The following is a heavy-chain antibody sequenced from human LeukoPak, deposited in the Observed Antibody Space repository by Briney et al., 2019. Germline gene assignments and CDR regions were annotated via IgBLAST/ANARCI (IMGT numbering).Heavy chain of an antibody. CDR1: GFTFDDYA. V-gene: IGHV3-9*03. CDR3: AKDGGSYSLFAFDI. Sequence: GGSLRLSCAAYGFTFDDYAMHWVRQAPGKGLEWVSGISWNSGSIGYADSVKGRFTISRDNAKNSLYLQMNSLRAEDMALYYCAKDGGSYSLFAFDIWGQGTMVTVSS. J-gene: IGHJ3*02. D-gene: IGHD2-15*01. CDR2: ISWNSGSI.